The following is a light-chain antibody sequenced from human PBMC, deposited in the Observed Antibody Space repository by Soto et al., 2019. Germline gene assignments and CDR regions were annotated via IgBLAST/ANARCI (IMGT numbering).Light chain of an antibody. CDR2: AAC. CDR3: QPSHSIPFT. CDR1: QSISNS. J-gene: IGKJ3*01. V-gene: IGKV1-39*01. Sequence: IQMTQSPSSLSASVGDRVTITCRATQSISNSLNWYQHKPGEAPKLLMYAACTLQSGVPSRFSCGGSGTDFTLTISSLQPEEFATYFCQPSHSIPFTIGPGTKVDIE.